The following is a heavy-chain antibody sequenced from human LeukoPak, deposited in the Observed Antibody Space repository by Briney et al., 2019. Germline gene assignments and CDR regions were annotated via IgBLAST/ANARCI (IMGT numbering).Heavy chain of an antibody. D-gene: IGHD3-22*01. V-gene: IGHV4-38-2*02. Sequence: SETLSLTCAVSGGSISSGYYWGWRRQPPGKGLEWIGIIYHSGSTYYNPSLKSRVTISVDTSKNQFSLKLSSVTAADTAVYYCAREPYYYDSSGYLGVYFDYWGQGTLVTVSS. J-gene: IGHJ4*02. CDR3: AREPYYYDSSGYLGVYFDY. CDR1: GGSISSGYY. CDR2: IYHSGST.